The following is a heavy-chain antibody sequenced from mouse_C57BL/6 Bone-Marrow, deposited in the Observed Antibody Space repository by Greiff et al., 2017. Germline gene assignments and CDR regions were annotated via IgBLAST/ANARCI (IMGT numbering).Heavy chain of an antibody. CDR2: IYPRSGNT. V-gene: IGHV1-81*01. Sequence: VQLQQSGAELARPGASVKLSCKASGYTFTSYGISWVKQRTGQGLEWIGEIYPRSGNTYYNEKFKGKATLTADKSSSAAYMELRSLTSEDSAVYFCASGGHGYYFDYWGQGTTLTVSS. J-gene: IGHJ2*01. CDR3: ASGGHGYYFDY. D-gene: IGHD2-2*01. CDR1: GYTFTSYG.